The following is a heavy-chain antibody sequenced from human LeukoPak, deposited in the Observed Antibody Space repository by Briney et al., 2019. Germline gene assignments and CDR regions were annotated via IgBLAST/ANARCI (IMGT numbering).Heavy chain of an antibody. D-gene: IGHD5-24*01. V-gene: IGHV1-69*05. CDR1: GGTFSSYA. CDR3: ARGADRWLQRYNWFDP. CDR2: IIPIFGTA. J-gene: IGHJ5*02. Sequence: SVKVSCKASGGTFSSYAISWVRQAPGQGLEWMGGIIPIFGTANYAQKFQGRVTITTDESTSTAYMELSSLRSEDTAVYYCARGADRWLQRYNWFDPWGQGTPVTVSS.